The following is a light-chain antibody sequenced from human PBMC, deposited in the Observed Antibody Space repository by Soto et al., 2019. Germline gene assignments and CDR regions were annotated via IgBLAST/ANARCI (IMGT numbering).Light chain of an antibody. Sequence: EIVLTQSPGTLSLSPGERGTVSCRASQTVSSNFLAWYQQKPGQAPRLLIFDASTRATGIPDRFTGSGSGTDFTLTISRLEPEDFAVYYCQFYGDPSKTFGQGTKVEIK. V-gene: IGKV3-20*01. CDR2: DAS. CDR3: QFYGDPSKT. J-gene: IGKJ1*01. CDR1: QTVSSNF.